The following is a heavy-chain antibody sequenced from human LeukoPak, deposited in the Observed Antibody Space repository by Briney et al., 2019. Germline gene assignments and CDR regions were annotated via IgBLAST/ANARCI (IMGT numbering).Heavy chain of an antibody. CDR1: GFTFSSYG. D-gene: IGHD3-22*01. J-gene: IGHJ4*02. CDR2: IRYDGSNK. CDR3: AKDAESYYYDSSGLDY. Sequence: GGSLRLSCAASGFTFSSYGMHWVRQAPGKGLEWVAFIRYDGSNKYYADSVKGRFTISRDNSKNTLYLQMNSLRAEDTAVYYCAKDAESYYYDSSGLDYWGQGTLVTVSS. V-gene: IGHV3-30*02.